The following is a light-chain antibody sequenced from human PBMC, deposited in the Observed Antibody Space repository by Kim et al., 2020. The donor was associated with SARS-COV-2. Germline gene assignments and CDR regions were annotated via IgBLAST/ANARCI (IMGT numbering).Light chain of an antibody. V-gene: IGKV1-5*03. J-gene: IGKJ1*01. CDR2: RTS. Sequence: ASVGDRVTIPCRASQTVAGWLAWYQQKPGKAPQLLVHRTSTLESGVPSRFSGSGSGTEFTLTISSLQPDDFATYYCQHYDNYLWTFGHGTKVDIK. CDR1: QTVAGW. CDR3: QHYDNYLWT.